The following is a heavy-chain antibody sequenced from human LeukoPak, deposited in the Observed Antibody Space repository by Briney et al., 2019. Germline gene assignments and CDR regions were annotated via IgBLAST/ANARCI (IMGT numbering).Heavy chain of an antibody. J-gene: IGHJ4*02. CDR3: ARNGYSSSWSFDY. Sequence: PSETLSLTCTFSGGSISSYYWSWIRQPAGKGLEWIGRIHSSGSTNYNPSLKSRVTISVDTSKNQFSLKLSSVTAADTAVYYCARNGYSSSWSFDYWGQGTLVTVSS. V-gene: IGHV4-4*07. CDR1: GGSISSYY. D-gene: IGHD6-13*01. CDR2: IHSSGST.